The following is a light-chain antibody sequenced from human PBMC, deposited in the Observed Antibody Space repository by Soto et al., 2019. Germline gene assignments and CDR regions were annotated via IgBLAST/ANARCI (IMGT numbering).Light chain of an antibody. CDR3: QQYNTLLWT. CDR1: QSVNAN. Sequence: EVVMTQSPATLSVSPGERATLSCRASQSVNANLAWYQQKPGQAPRLLIHGASNRATGIPARFSGSGFGTEFLLTISCLQSKDFAVYYCQQYNTLLWTFGQGTKVEI. V-gene: IGKV3-15*01. J-gene: IGKJ1*01. CDR2: GAS.